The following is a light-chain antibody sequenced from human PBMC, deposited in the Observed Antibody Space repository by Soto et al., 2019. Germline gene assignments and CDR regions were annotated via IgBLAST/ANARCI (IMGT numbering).Light chain of an antibody. Sequence: EIVMTQSPATLSVSPGERATLSCRASQIVRSNSLAWYQQKPGQPPRLLIYGASTRATGIPARFSGSGSGTEFTLTISSLQSEDFEIYYCQQYNNWPITFGQGTRLEIK. CDR2: GAS. CDR1: QIVRSN. J-gene: IGKJ5*01. CDR3: QQYNNWPIT. V-gene: IGKV3-15*01.